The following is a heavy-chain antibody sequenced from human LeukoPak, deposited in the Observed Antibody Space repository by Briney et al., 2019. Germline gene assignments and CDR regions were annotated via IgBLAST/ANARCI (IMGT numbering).Heavy chain of an antibody. CDR3: ARLSVLKAFDY. CDR1: GGSISTSSYY. Sequence: SETLSLTCTVSGGSISTSSYYWGWIRQPPGKGLEWIGSIYYSGSTYYNPPLKSRVTISVDTSKNQFSLKLSSVTAADTAVYYCARLSVLKAFDYWGQGTLVTVSS. CDR2: IYYSGST. J-gene: IGHJ4*02. D-gene: IGHD6-6*01. V-gene: IGHV4-39*07.